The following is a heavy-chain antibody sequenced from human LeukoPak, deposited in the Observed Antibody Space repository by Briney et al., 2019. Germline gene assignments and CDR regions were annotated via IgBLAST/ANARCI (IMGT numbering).Heavy chain of an antibody. D-gene: IGHD6-13*01. CDR2: INPNSGGT. Sequence: ASVKVSCKASGYTFTGYYMHWVRQAPGQGLEWMGWINPNSGGTNYAQKFQGRVTMTRDTSISTAYMELSRLRSDDTAVYYCARDPPNIAAAGTALDYWGQGTLVTVSS. CDR1: GYTFTGYY. V-gene: IGHV1-2*02. J-gene: IGHJ4*02. CDR3: ARDPPNIAAAGTALDY.